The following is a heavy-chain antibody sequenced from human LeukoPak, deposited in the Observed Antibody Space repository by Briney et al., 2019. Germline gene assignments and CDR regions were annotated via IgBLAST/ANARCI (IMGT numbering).Heavy chain of an antibody. CDR2: IYTSGST. Sequence: PSQTLSLTCTVSGGSISSGSYYWSWIRQPAGKGLEWIGRIYTSGSTNYNPSLESRVTISVDTSKNQFSLKLSSVTAADTAVYYCARVGATIDYWGQGTLVTVSS. CDR1: GGSISSGSYY. D-gene: IGHD1-26*01. CDR3: ARVGATIDY. J-gene: IGHJ4*02. V-gene: IGHV4-61*02.